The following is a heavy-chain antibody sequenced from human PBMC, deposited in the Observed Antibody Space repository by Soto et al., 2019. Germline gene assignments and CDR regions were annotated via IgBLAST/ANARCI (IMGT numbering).Heavy chain of an antibody. V-gene: IGHV1-2*02. CDR3: ARHGNEYSSSSDFDY. J-gene: IGHJ4*02. CDR1: GYTFTGYY. D-gene: IGHD6-6*01. Sequence: ASVKVSCKASGYTFTGYYMHWVRQAPGQGLEWMGWINPNSGGTNYAEKFQGRVTMTRDTSISTAYMELSRLRFDDTAVYFCARHGNEYSSSSDFDYWGQGTLVTVSS. CDR2: INPNSGGT.